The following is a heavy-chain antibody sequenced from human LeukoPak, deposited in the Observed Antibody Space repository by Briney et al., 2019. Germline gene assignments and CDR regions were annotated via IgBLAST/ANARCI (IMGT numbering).Heavy chain of an antibody. CDR1: GFTFSSYE. Sequence: GGSLRLSCAASGFTFSSYEMNWVRQAPGKGLEWVSYISSSGSTIYYADSVKGRFTIPRDNAKNSLYLQMNSLRAEDTAVYYCARVDNGAVARQYYYYGMDVWGQGATVTVSS. J-gene: IGHJ6*02. CDR3: ARVDNGAVARQYYYYGMDV. CDR2: ISSSGSTI. V-gene: IGHV3-48*03. D-gene: IGHD6-19*01.